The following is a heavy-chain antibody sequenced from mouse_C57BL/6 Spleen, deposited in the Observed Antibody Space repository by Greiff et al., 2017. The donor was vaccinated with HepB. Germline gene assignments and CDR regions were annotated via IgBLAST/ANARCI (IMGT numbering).Heavy chain of an antibody. CDR3: ARSNDYDNY. CDR1: GYTFTSYW. V-gene: IGHV1-52*01. Sequence: VQLQQPGAELVRPGSSVKLSCKASGYTFTSYWMHWVKQRPIQGLEWIGNIDPSDSDTHYNQKFKDKATLTVDKSSSTAYMQLSSLTSEDSAVYYCARSNDYDNYWGQGTTLTVSS. D-gene: IGHD2-4*01. J-gene: IGHJ2*01. CDR2: IDPSDSDT.